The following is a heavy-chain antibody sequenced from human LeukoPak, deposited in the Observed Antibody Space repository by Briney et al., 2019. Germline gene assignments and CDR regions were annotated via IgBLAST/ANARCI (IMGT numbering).Heavy chain of an antibody. Sequence: PSETLSLTCTVSGGSISSYSWSWIRQPPGKGLEWIGYIYYSGSTNFNPSLKSRVTISVDTSKNQFSLKLSSVTAADTAVYYCARGRMNYDFWSGYYYYFDYWGQGTLVTVSS. D-gene: IGHD3-3*01. V-gene: IGHV4-59*01. CDR2: IYYSGST. J-gene: IGHJ4*02. CDR1: GGSISSYS. CDR3: ARGRMNYDFWSGYYYYFDY.